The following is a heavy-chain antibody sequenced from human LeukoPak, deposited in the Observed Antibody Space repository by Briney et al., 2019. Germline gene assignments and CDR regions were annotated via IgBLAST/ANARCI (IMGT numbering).Heavy chain of an antibody. CDR3: ARSEYSSSWDYYFDY. J-gene: IGHJ4*02. Sequence: GESLQISCKGSGYSFTSYWIGWVRQMPGKGLEWMGIIYPGDSDTRYSPSFQGQVTISADKSISTAYLQWSSLKASDTAMYYCARSEYSSSWDYYFDYWGQGTLVTVSS. CDR1: GYSFTSYW. V-gene: IGHV5-51*01. D-gene: IGHD6-13*01. CDR2: IYPGDSDT.